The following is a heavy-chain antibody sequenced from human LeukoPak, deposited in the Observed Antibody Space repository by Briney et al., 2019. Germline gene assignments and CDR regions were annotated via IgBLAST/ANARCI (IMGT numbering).Heavy chain of an antibody. Sequence: SETLSLTCTVSGGSISSYYWSWIRQPAGKGLEWIGRIYTSGSTNYNPSLKSRVTMSVDTSKNQFSLKLSSVTAADTAVYYCARGRSIGYSRRTDYWGQGTLVTVSS. CDR2: IYTSGST. V-gene: IGHV4-4*07. CDR3: ARGRSIGYSRRTDY. CDR1: GGSISSYY. J-gene: IGHJ4*02. D-gene: IGHD3-22*01.